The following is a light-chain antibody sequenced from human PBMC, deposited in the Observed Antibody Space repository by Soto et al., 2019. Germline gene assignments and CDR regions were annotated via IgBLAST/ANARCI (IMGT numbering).Light chain of an antibody. Sequence: SVLTQPRSVSWSPGQSVTISCTGTTSDVGGYNYVSWYQQHPGKAPKFIIYDVNKRPSGVPDRFSGSKSGNTASLTISGLQAEDEADYFCCSYAGSFPYVFGTGTKVTVL. CDR2: DVN. J-gene: IGLJ1*01. V-gene: IGLV2-11*01. CDR1: TSDVGGYNY. CDR3: CSYAGSFPYV.